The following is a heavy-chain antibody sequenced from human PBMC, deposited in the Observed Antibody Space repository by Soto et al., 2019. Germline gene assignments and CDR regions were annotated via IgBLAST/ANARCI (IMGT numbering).Heavy chain of an antibody. J-gene: IGHJ4*02. CDR3: ARLDTDKVGANRHFEY. V-gene: IGHV4-34*01. CDR2: INHSGRT. Sequence: SETLSLTCSFYGLAFIGYYWSLILQPPGKGLEWIGEINHSGRTNYNPSLKSGVTISVDKSKNQFSLKLSSVTAADTAVYYCARLDTDKVGANRHFEYWGQGTMVNVSS. CDR1: GLAFIGYY. D-gene: IGHD5-18*01.